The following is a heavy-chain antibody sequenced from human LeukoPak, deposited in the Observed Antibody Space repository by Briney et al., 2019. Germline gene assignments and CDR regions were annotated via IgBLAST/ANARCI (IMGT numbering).Heavy chain of an antibody. CDR2: ILRNSGSI. J-gene: IGHJ4*02. D-gene: IGHD6-13*01. CDR1: GFTFDDYA. CDR3: VKDGGRDTAAAYY. Sequence: GRSLRLSCAASGFTFDDYAMHWVRQAPGKGLEWVSGILRNSGSIGYADSVKGRFTISRDDAKNSLYSQMNSLRAEDTALYYCVKDGGRDTAAAYYWGQGTLVSVSS. V-gene: IGHV3-9*01.